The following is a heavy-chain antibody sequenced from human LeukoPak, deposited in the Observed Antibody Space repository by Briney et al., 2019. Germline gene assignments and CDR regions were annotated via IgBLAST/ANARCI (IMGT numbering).Heavy chain of an antibody. D-gene: IGHD5-18*01. V-gene: IGHV4-34*01. Sequence: PSETMSLTCAVYGGSFSGYYWSWIRQPPGKGLEWIGEINHSGSTNYNPSPKSRVTISVDTSKNQFSLKLSSVTAADTAVYYCARGRIQLWFNWFDPWGQGTLVTVSS. CDR3: ARGRIQLWFNWFDP. CDR1: GGSFSGYY. CDR2: INHSGST. J-gene: IGHJ5*02.